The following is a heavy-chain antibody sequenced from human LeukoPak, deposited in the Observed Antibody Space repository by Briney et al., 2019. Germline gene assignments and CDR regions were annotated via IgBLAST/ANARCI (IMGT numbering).Heavy chain of an antibody. CDR2: IIPILGIA. D-gene: IGHD2-2*01. V-gene: IGHV1-69*04. CDR1: GGTFSSYA. J-gene: IGHJ6*02. Sequence: GSSVKVSCKASGGTFSSYAISWVRQAPGPGLEWMGRIIPILGIANYAQKFQGRVTITADKSTGTAYMELSSLRSEDTAVYYCARKGSSTSHYGMDVWGQGTTVTVSS. CDR3: ARKGSSTSHYGMDV.